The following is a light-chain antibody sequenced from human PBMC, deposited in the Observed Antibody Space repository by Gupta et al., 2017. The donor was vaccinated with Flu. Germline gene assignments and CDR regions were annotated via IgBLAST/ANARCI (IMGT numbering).Light chain of an antibody. CDR2: DAS. CDR3: HQDYDRPPRT. Sequence: EIVLTQSPATLSVSLGERATLPCRASQSVTSTLVWYQQKPGQPPRLLIYDASTRDTGITARFGGSGCGKEFTLTISSRQSEDFAFYYCHQDYDRPPRTFGQGTKVDVK. J-gene: IGKJ1*01. V-gene: IGKV3-15*01. CDR1: QSVTST.